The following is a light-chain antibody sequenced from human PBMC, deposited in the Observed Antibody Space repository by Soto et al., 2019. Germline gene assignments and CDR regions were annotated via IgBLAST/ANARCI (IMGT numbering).Light chain of an antibody. J-gene: IGKJ2*01. CDR2: DTT. Sequence: ETLLTQSPGTLSLSPGERATLSCRASQSVSNYLAWFQQKPGQAPRLLIFDTTNRAPGTPARFSGSGSVTDFTLTISSLEPEDFAVYNCQQRRNLPYTFGQGTKLEIK. CDR3: QQRRNLPYT. CDR1: QSVSNY. V-gene: IGKV3-11*01.